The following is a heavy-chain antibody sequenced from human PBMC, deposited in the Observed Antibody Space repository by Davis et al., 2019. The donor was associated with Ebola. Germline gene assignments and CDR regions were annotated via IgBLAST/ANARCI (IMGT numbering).Heavy chain of an antibody. CDR3: ARDPDY. CDR1: GGSFRGYY. V-gene: IGHV4-34*01. J-gene: IGHJ4*02. Sequence: SETLSLTCAVYGGSFRGYYWNWIRQLPGKGLEWIGEINHSGSTNYNPSLKSRVTISVDTSKKQLSLKLSSVTAADTAVYYCARDPDYWGQGTLVTVSS. CDR2: INHSGST.